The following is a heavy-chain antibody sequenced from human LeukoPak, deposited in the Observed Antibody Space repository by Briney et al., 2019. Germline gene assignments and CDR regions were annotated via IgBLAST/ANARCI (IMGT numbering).Heavy chain of an antibody. V-gene: IGHV3-49*03. D-gene: IGHD3-16*01. CDR1: GFTFGDYA. J-gene: IGHJ4*02. CDR3: TRGGPTLPQAY. Sequence: GGSLRLSCTASGFTFGDYAMSWFRQAPGKGLEWVGFIRSKAYGGTTEYAAPVKGRFTISRDDSKSIAYLQMNSLRTEDTAVYYCTRGGPTLPQAYWGQGTLVTVSS. CDR2: IRSKAYGGTT.